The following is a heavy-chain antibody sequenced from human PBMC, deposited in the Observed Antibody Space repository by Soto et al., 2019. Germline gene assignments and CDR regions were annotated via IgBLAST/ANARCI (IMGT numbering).Heavy chain of an antibody. V-gene: IGHV3-11*01. Sequence: QVQLVESGGDLVKPRGSLRLSCAASGFTFSDHYMSWIRQAPGKGLEWISYMTRSGSSSSYAESVKGRFTISRDNAKNSLYLQMNSLRGDDTAVYYCARKLSGNYSAFDLWGQGTVVTVPS. CDR1: GFTFSDHY. D-gene: IGHD1-26*01. J-gene: IGHJ3*01. CDR2: MTRSGSSS. CDR3: ARKLSGNYSAFDL.